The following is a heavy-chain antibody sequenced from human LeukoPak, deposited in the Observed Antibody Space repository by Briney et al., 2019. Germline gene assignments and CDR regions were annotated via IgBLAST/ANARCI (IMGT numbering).Heavy chain of an antibody. CDR3: AREDDIQTYYYYYGMDV. CDR1: GGTFSSYA. CDR2: IILILGIA. J-gene: IGHJ6*02. Sequence: SVKVSCKASGGTFSSYAISWVRQAPGQGLEWMGRIILILGIANYAQKFQGRATITADKSTSTAYMELSSLRSEDTAVYYCAREDDIQTYYYYYGMDVWGQGTTVTVSS. D-gene: IGHD3-9*01. V-gene: IGHV1-69*04.